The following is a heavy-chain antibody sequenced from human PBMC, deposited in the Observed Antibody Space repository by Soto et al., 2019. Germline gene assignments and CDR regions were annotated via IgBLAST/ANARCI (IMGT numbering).Heavy chain of an antibody. D-gene: IGHD2-15*01. V-gene: IGHV1-69*02. CDR2: IIPILGIA. CDR1: GGTFSSYT. CDR3: ASGGYCSGGSCLTYWFDP. J-gene: IGHJ5*02. Sequence: GASVKVSCKASGGTFSSYTISWVRQAPGQGLEWMGRIIPILGIANYAQKFQGRVTITADKSTSTAYMELSSLRSEDTAVYYCASGGYCSGGSCLTYWFDPWGQGTLVTVSS.